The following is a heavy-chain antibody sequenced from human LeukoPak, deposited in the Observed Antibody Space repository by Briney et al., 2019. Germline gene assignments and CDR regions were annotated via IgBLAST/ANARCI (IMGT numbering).Heavy chain of an antibody. V-gene: IGHV3-30-3*01. CDR1: GFTFSSYA. CDR2: ISYDGSNK. J-gene: IGHJ4*02. D-gene: IGHD6-19*01. Sequence: GGSLRLSCAVSGFTFSSYAMHWVRQAPGKGLEWVAVISYDGSNKYYADSVKGRFTISRDNSKNTLYLQMNSLRAEDTAVYYCAREGGAVAHGFDYWGQGTLVTVSS. CDR3: AREGGAVAHGFDY.